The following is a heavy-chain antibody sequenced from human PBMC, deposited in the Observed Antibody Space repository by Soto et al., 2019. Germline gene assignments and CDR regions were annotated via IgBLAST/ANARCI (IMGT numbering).Heavy chain of an antibody. V-gene: IGHV3-73*01. CDR3: TRPRLERSSSTTRNYYYGMDV. J-gene: IGHJ6*02. CDR2: IRSKANSYAT. D-gene: IGHD6-13*01. CDR1: GFTFSGSA. Sequence: GGSLRLSCAASGFTFSGSAMHWVRQASGKGLEWVGRIRSKANSYATAYAASVKGRFTISRDDSKNTAYLQMNSLKTEDTAVYYCTRPRLERSSSTTRNYYYGMDVWGQGTTVTVSS.